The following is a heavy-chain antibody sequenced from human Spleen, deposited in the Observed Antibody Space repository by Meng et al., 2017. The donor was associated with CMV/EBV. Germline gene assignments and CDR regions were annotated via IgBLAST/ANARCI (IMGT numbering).Heavy chain of an antibody. Sequence: GESLKISCAASGFTFSSYGMHWVRQAPGKGLEWVAFIRYDGSNKYYADSVKGRFTISRDNSKNTLYLQMNSLRAEDTAVYYCARDYPDGASNYYGWDVWGQGTMVTVSS. D-gene: IGHD4/OR15-4a*01. J-gene: IGHJ6*02. CDR3: ARDYPDGASNYYGWDV. V-gene: IGHV3-30*02. CDR2: IRYDGSNK. CDR1: GFTFSSYG.